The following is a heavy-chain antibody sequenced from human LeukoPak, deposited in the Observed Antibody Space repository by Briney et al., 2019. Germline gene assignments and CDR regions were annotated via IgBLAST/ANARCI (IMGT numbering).Heavy chain of an antibody. V-gene: IGHV6-1*01. J-gene: IGHJ4*02. D-gene: IGHD3-10*01. CDR2: TYYRSKWNY. CDR3: ARSVNSGCLDC. Sequence: SQTLSLTCAISGDSVSSNNAVWNWIRQSPSRGLEWLGKTYYRSKWNYDYAVSMKSRITINPDTSKNHFSLQLSPVTPEDTAVYYCARSVNSGCLDCWGQGVLVTVSS. CDR1: GDSVSSNNAV.